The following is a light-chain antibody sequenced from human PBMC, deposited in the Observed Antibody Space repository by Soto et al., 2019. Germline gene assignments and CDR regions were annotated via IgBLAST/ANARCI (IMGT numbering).Light chain of an antibody. CDR3: GTWDSSLSAGV. V-gene: IGLV1-51*01. Sequence: QSLLTQPPSVSAAPGQKVTISCSGSRSNIGNNYVSWYQQLPGTAPKLLIYDNNKRPSGIPDRFSGSKSGTSATLGITGLQTGDEADYYCGTWDSSLSAGVFGGGTKLTVL. J-gene: IGLJ3*02. CDR1: RSNIGNNY. CDR2: DNN.